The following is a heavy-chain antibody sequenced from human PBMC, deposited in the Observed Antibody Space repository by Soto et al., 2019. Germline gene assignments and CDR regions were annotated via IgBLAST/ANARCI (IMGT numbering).Heavy chain of an antibody. V-gene: IGHV3-74*01. CDR2: INNDGSTT. D-gene: IGHD6-13*01. CDR1: GFTFSSYW. Sequence: EVQLVESWGGLVQPGGSLRLSCAASGFTFSSYWMHWVRQVPGKGLVWVSHINNDGSTTTYADSVKGRFTISRDNAKNTLYLQMNSLRGEDTAVYYCARDRTAASADYWGQGTLVTVSS. J-gene: IGHJ4*02. CDR3: ARDRTAASADY.